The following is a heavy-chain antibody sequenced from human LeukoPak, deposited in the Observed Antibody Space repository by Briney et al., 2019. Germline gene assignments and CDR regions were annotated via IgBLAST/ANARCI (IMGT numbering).Heavy chain of an antibody. Sequence: ASVKVSCKASGYTFTSYDINWVRQATGQGLEWMGWMNPNSGNTGYAQKFQGRVTMTRNTSISTAYMELSSLRSEDTAVYYCARVGSEGLSGGVDMDVWGKGTTVTVSS. CDR1: GYTFTSYD. D-gene: IGHD3-3*01. V-gene: IGHV1-8*01. J-gene: IGHJ6*03. CDR2: MNPNSGNT. CDR3: ARVGSEGLSGGVDMDV.